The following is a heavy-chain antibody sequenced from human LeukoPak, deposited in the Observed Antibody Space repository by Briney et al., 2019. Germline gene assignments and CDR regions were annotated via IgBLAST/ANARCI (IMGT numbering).Heavy chain of an antibody. J-gene: IGHJ5*02. CDR1: GYTFTCYY. CDR2: INPNSGGT. V-gene: IGHV1-2*06. CDR3: ARGGATIAWFDP. D-gene: IGHD5-12*01. Sequence: ASVKVSCKASGYTFTCYYMHWVRQPPGQGLEWMGRINPNSGGTNYAQKFQGRVTMTRDTSISTAYMELSRLRSDYTAVYYCARGGATIAWFDPWGQGTLVTVSS.